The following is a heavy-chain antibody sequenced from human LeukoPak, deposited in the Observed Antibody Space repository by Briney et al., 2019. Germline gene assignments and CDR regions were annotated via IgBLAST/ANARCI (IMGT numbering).Heavy chain of an antibody. Sequence: PSETLSLTYTVSGGSISSDNYYWTWIRQPAGKGLEWIGHIYTSGTTNYNPSLKSRVTILLDTSKNQFSLNLNSVTAAGTAIYYCARMFEYWGQGTLVTVSS. CDR2: IYTSGTT. J-gene: IGHJ4*02. CDR1: GGSISSDNYY. CDR3: ARMFEY. V-gene: IGHV4-61*09.